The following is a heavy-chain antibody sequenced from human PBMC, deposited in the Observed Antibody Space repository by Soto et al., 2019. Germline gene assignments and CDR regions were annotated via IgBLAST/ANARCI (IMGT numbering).Heavy chain of an antibody. Sequence: SETLSLTCAVSGGSISSYQWTWIRQPPGKELEWIGYIYYSGSTNYNSSLKSRVTISVDTSKKQFSLKLSSVTAADTAVYYCARGVISFGVTYGMDVWGQGTTVTVSS. J-gene: IGHJ6*02. CDR3: ARGVISFGVTYGMDV. V-gene: IGHV4-59*01. CDR2: IYYSGST. CDR1: GGSISSYQ. D-gene: IGHD3-3*01.